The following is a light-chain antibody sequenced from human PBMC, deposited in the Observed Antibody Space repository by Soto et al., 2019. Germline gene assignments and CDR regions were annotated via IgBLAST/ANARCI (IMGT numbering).Light chain of an antibody. J-gene: IGLJ3*02. V-gene: IGLV2-8*01. CDR1: SSDVGGYNY. Sequence: QSALTQPPSASGSPGQSVTISCTGTSSDVGGYNYVSWYQQHPGKAPKLMIYEVSKRPSGVPDRFSGSKSGNTASLTVSGLQAEDEADYYCSSYAGSNKRVFGGGTQLTV. CDR3: SSYAGSNKRV. CDR2: EVS.